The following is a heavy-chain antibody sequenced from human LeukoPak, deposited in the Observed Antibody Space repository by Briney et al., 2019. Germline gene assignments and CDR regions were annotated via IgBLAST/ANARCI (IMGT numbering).Heavy chain of an antibody. CDR1: GYTFTNYG. V-gene: IGHV1-18*01. D-gene: IGHD6-19*01. Sequence: ASVKVSCKTSGYTFTNYGVHWVRQAPGQGLEWMGWISACSGDTKFAQHFQARVTMTTDSSTDTAYMEVRDLKSDDTAIYYCARGRNQWLNPDDYLQEWGQGTLVTVSS. J-gene: IGHJ1*01. CDR2: ISACSGDT. CDR3: ARGRNQWLNPDDYLQE.